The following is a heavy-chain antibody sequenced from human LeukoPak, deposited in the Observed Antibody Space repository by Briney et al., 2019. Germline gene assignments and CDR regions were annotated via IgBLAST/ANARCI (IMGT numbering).Heavy chain of an antibody. D-gene: IGHD3-16*01. V-gene: IGHV4-59*11. CDR1: GGSIRGHY. CDR3: ARFGVDYDMDV. Sequence: PSETLSLTCTVSGGSIRGHYWTWIRQPLGKGLEWIGQIHYSGRPDYNPSLKSRVTISVDTSKNQLSLKVTSVTGADTAVYYCARFGVDYDMDVWGQGTTVTVSS. J-gene: IGHJ6*02. CDR2: IHYSGRP.